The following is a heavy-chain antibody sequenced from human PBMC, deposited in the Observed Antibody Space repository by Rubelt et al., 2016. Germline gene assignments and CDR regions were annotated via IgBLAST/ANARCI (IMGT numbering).Heavy chain of an antibody. CDR1: GFTFSSCW. CDR3: ARERAGSY. D-gene: IGHD3-10*01. J-gene: IGHJ4*02. V-gene: IGHV3-7*01. CDR2: IKQDGSEK. Sequence: EVQLVESGGGLVQPGESLRLSCAASGFTFSSCWMSWVRQAPGKGLEWVANIKQDGSEKYYVDYVKGRFTISRDNAKNSLYLKMNGLRAEVTAVYYGARERAGSYWGQGTLVTVSS.